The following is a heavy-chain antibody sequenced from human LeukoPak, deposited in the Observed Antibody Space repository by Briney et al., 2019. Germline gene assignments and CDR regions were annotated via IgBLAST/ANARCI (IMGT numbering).Heavy chain of an antibody. CDR3: ATLKVKAAAGHRIRSWFDP. CDR2: FDPEDGET. D-gene: IGHD6-13*01. V-gene: IGHV1-24*01. CDR1: GYTLTELS. Sequence: ASVKVSCKVSGYTLTELSMHWVRQAPGKGLEWMGGFDPEDGETIYAQKFQGRVTMTEDTSTDTAYMELSSLRPEDTAVYYCATLKVKAAAGHRIRSWFDPWGQGTLVTVSS. J-gene: IGHJ5*02.